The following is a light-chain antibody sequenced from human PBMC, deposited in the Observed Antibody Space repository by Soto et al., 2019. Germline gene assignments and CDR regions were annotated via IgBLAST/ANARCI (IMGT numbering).Light chain of an antibody. V-gene: IGLV2-11*01. J-gene: IGLJ1*01. CDR3: CSYAGSYRV. CDR1: STDVGGYKY. CDR2: DVT. Sequence: QSVLTQPRSVSGSPGQSVTISCTGTSTDVGGYKYVSWYQHHPGKAPKLMIYDVTKRPSGVPDRFSGSKSGNTASLTISGLQAEDEADYYCCSYAGSYRVFGTGTKLTVL.